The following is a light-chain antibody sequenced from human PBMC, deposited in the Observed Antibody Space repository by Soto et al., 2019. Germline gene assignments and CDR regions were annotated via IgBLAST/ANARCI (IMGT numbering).Light chain of an antibody. V-gene: IGKV3-20*01. Sequence: EIVLTQSPGALSLSPGDRATLSCWASESIGDYLAWYQQRPGQAPRLLIYAASRRASGTPHRFSGSGSERAFTLAISGLEPADFGVYYCQKYVTSPSITFGQGTRLEIK. CDR2: AAS. CDR3: QKYVTSPSIT. J-gene: IGKJ5*01. CDR1: ESIGDY.